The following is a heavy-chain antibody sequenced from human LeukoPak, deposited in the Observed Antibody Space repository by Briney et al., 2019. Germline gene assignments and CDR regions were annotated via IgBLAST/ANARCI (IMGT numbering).Heavy chain of an antibody. J-gene: IGHJ6*02. CDR2: IWYDGSNK. CDR1: GFTFSSYG. Sequence: GRSLRLSCAASGFTFSSYGMHWVRQAPGKGLEWVAVIWYDGSNKYYADSVKGRFTISRDNSKNTLYLQMNSLRAEDTAVYYCARVDCSSTSCYTAEVYYYGMDVWGQGTTVTVSS. D-gene: IGHD2-2*02. V-gene: IGHV3-33*01. CDR3: ARVDCSSTSCYTAEVYYYGMDV.